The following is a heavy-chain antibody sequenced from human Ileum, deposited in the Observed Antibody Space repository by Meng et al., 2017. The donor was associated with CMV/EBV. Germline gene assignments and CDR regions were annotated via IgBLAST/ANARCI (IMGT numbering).Heavy chain of an antibody. CDR3: AREQPVSGSRGFDY. CDR2: IDSRSGGT. D-gene: IGHD6-19*01. CDR1: GKASGYTFSDYY. Sequence: ASVKVSCKASGKASGYTFSDYYIHWVRQAPGQGLEWMGWIDSRSGGTNSAQKFHGRVTMTRDTSISTAYMELSRLRSDDTAVYYCAREQPVSGSRGFDYWGQGTLVTVSS. J-gene: IGHJ4*02. V-gene: IGHV1-2*02.